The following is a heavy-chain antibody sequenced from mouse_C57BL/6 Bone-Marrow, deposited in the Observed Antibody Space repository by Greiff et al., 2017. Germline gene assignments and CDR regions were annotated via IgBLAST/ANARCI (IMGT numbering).Heavy chain of an antibody. CDR2: ISSGGDYI. CDR1: GFTFSSYA. J-gene: IGHJ2*01. D-gene: IGHD1-1*01. Sequence: EVMLVESGEGLVKPGGSLKLSCAASGFTFSSYAMSWVRQTPEKRLEWVAYISSGGDYIYYADTGKGRFTISRDNARNTLYLQMSSLKSEDTAMYYCTRGRLRYYFDYWGQGTTLTVSS. V-gene: IGHV5-9-1*02. CDR3: TRGRLRYYFDY.